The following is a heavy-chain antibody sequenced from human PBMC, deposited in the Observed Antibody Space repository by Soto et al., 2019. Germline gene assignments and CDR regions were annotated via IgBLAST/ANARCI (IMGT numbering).Heavy chain of an antibody. CDR1: GYSISSGYY. CDR2: IYHDGGT. J-gene: IGHJ5*02. V-gene: IGHV4-38-2*01. D-gene: IGHD1-1*01. Sequence: SETLSLTCAVSGYSISSGYYWGWIRQPPGKGREWIGSIYHDGGTYFNPSLESRVSISLDASRNQFSLRLTSVTAADTAVYYCASRFTGTTSRFDPWGQGTLVTVSS. CDR3: ASRFTGTTSRFDP.